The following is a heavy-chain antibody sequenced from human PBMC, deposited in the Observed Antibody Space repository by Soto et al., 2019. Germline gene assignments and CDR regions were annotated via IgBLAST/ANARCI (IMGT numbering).Heavy chain of an antibody. J-gene: IGHJ5*02. D-gene: IGHD2-8*01. CDR1: GSSISSYY. Sequence: SETLSLTWTVSGSSISSYYWSWIRQRPGKGLEWFGYNSYSGRTSYNPSLKSRVTISVDTSKNLFSLKLSSLNAAATAASYCLEVDSVLTLHLGPRDRRNRIAASS. CDR3: LEVDSVLTLHLGP. CDR2: NSYSGRT. V-gene: IGHV4-59*01.